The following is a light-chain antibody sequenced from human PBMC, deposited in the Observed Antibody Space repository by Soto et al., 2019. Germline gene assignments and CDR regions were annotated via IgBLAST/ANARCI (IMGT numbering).Light chain of an antibody. J-gene: IGLJ1*01. CDR1: SSNIGSNT. CDR3: AVWDDSLNGPV. CDR2: NIN. Sequence: QAVVTQPPSASGTPGQRVTISCPGSSSNIGSNTVSWYQQLPGTAPKLLIYNINQRPSGVPDRFSGSKSGTSASLAISGLQSEDEADYYCAVWDDSLNGPVFGTGTKLTVL. V-gene: IGLV1-44*01.